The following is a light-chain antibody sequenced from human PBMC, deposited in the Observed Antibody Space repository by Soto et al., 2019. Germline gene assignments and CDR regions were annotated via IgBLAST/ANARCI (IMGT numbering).Light chain of an antibody. CDR2: EVT. CDR1: SSDIGGYNY. CDR3: SSYTSRSTLYV. V-gene: IGLV2-14*01. Sequence: QPVLTQPASVSGSPGQSITVSCTGTSSDIGGYNYVSWYQQHPGKAPKLMVYEVTNRPLGVSDRFSGSKSGNTASLTISGLQADDEGYYYCSSYTSRSTLYVFGTGTKLTVL. J-gene: IGLJ1*01.